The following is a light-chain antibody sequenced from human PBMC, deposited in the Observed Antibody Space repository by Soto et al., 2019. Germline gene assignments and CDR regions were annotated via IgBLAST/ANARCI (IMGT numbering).Light chain of an antibody. J-gene: IGLJ3*02. Sequence: SYELTQPPSVSVAPGQTARITCGGSNIGSKSGHWYQQKPGQAPVLVVYDDSDRPSGIPERFSGSNSGNTATLTISGLQTEDEGDFYCCSYAGGGAWVFGGGTQLTVL. CDR3: CSYAGGGAWV. V-gene: IGLV3-21*02. CDR2: DDS. CDR1: NIGSKS.